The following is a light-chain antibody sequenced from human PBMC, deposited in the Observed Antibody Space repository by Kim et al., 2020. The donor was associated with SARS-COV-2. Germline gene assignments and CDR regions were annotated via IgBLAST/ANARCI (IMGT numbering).Light chain of an antibody. J-gene: IGLJ3*02. CDR2: EDN. Sequence: GKTVTISCTGSSGSIASNYVQWYHQRPGSAPTTVIYEDNQRPSGVPDRFSGSIDSSSNSASLTISGLKTEDEADYYCQSYDSSNWVFGGGTKVTVL. CDR1: SGSIASNY. CDR3: QSYDSSNWV. V-gene: IGLV6-57*02.